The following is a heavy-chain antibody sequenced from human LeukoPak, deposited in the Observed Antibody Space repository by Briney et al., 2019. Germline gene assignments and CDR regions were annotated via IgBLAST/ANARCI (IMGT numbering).Heavy chain of an antibody. CDR3: ARGRVGHTGNFDY. CDR1: GFTSSNSW. D-gene: IGHD1-26*01. Sequence: SGGSLRLSCTVSGFTSSNSWMYWVRQAPGKGLEWVANIRHDGTENFYGGSVKGRFTISRDNANNALYLQMNSLRVEYTAVYYCARGRVGHTGNFDYWGQGTLVTVSS. J-gene: IGHJ4*02. CDR2: IRHDGTEN. V-gene: IGHV3-7*04.